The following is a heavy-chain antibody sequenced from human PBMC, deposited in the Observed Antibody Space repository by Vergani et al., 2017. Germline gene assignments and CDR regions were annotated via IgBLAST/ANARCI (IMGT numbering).Heavy chain of an antibody. CDR2: IDPSDSYT. D-gene: IGHD3-16*02. Sequence: EVQLVQSGAEVKKPGESLRISCKGSGYSFTSYWISWVRQMPGKGLEWMGRIDPSDSYTNYSPSFQGHVTISADKSISTAYLQWSSLKGSDTAMYYCARHCFYGGVIVTTDFRGPGTLVTVSS. CDR1: GYSFTSYW. CDR3: ARHCFYGGVIVTTDF. J-gene: IGHJ4*02. V-gene: IGHV5-10-1*03.